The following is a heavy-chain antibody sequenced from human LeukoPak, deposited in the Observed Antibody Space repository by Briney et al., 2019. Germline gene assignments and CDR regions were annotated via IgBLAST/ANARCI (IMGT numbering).Heavy chain of an antibody. Sequence: GGSLRLSCAASGFSFSTYAMTWVRQAPGKGLEWVSATTGSGGSTYYADSVKGRFTISRANSKNTVYLQMNSLRAEDTAVYFCTKSQGYFDYWGQGTLVTVSS. CDR3: TKSQGYFDY. CDR1: GFSFSTYA. V-gene: IGHV3-23*01. CDR2: TTGSGGST. J-gene: IGHJ4*02. D-gene: IGHD2-15*01.